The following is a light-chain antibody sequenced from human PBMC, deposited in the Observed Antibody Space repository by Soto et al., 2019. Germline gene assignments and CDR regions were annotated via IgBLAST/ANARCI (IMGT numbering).Light chain of an antibody. CDR3: QQRNIWPPVN. CDR1: QRVSGN. J-gene: IGKJ5*01. V-gene: IGKV3-15*01. Sequence: IVLTPSPATLSVSPGERATLCCRAGQRVSGNLAWYQQKPGQAPRLLMYGASIRATGFPDRFSGSGSETDFTLTISRLEPEDFAVYYCQQRNIWPPVNFGQGKRREIK. CDR2: GAS.